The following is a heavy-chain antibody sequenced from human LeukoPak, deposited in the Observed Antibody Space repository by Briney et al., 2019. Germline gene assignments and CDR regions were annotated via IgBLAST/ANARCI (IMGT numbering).Heavy chain of an antibody. CDR3: AREVGYCTNGVCYPRPWYFDL. Sequence: SETLSLTCTVSGGSISSYYWSWIRQPAGKGLEWIGRIYTSGSTNYNPSLKSRVTMSVDTSKNQFSLKLSSVTAADTAVYYCAREVGYCTNGVCYPRPWYFDLWGRGTLVTVSS. CDR1: GGSISSYY. CDR2: IYTSGST. V-gene: IGHV4-4*07. D-gene: IGHD2-8*01. J-gene: IGHJ2*01.